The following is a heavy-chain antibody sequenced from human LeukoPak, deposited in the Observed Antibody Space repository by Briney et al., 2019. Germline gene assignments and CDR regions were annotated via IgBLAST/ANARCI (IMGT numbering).Heavy chain of an antibody. D-gene: IGHD3-10*01. CDR3: ASSYYGSGSYAPVDY. CDR1: GDSMSDYF. V-gene: IGHV4-59*12. CDR2: AADSGST. Sequence: AETLSLTCTVSGDSMSDYFWTWIRQPPGKGLEWIGYAADSGSTNYNPSLKSRVTMSVDTSKNQFSLKLSSVTAADTAVYYCASSYYGSGSYAPVDYWGQGTLVTVSS. J-gene: IGHJ4*02.